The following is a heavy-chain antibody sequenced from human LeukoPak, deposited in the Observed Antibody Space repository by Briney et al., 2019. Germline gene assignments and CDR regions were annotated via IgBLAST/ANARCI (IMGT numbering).Heavy chain of an antibody. J-gene: IGHJ4*02. CDR2: INHSGST. V-gene: IGHV4-34*01. CDR1: GVSFDDYY. CDR3: ARGRQVKKIAARPLDY. Sequence: SETLSLTCAVSGVSFDDYYWAWVRQPPGKGLEWIGEINHSGSTNYNPSLKSRVTISVDTSKNQFSLKLSSVTAADTAVYYCARGRQVKKIAARPLDYWGQGTLVTVSS. D-gene: IGHD6-6*01.